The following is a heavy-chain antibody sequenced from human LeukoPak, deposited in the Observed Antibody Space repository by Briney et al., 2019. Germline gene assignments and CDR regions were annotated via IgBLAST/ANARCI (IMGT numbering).Heavy chain of an antibody. D-gene: IGHD5-24*01. CDR3: VRGGKDGHRYYDF. CDR1: GYTFSLYW. J-gene: IGHJ4*02. Sequence: GESLKISCKASGYTFSLYWIVWVRQMPGKGLEWMGIIYPDDSDTRYSPSFQGQVTISADKSITTAYVQWSSLKASDTAMYCCVRGGKDGHRYYDFWGQGTLVTVSS. V-gene: IGHV5-51*01. CDR2: IYPDDSDT.